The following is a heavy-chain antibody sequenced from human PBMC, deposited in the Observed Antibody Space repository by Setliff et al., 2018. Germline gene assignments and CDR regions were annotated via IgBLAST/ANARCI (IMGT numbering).Heavy chain of an antibody. D-gene: IGHD2-21*02. CDR3: VRDSSADYYDNDYFKY. CDR2: IRHDESDI. V-gene: IGHV3-30*02. Sequence: GGSLRLSCAASGFTFSSYGMHWVRQAPGKGLEWVAFIRHDESDIYYTNSVKGRFTVSRDNSKNTLYLQMNILRPEDTALYYCVRDSSADYYDNDYFKYWGQGALVTVPQ. CDR1: GFTFSSYG. J-gene: IGHJ1*01.